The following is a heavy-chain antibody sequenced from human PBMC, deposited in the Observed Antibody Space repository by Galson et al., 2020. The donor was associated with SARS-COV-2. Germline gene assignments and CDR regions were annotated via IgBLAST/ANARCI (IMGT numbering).Heavy chain of an antibody. CDR2: IRSQAYGGTT. CDR3: TRDKDRSYYYYYMDV. Sequence: GESLKISCTASGFTFGDYAMSWVRQAPGKGLEWVGFIRSQAYGGTTEYAASVKGRFTISRDDAKSIAYLQMNSLKTEDTALYYCTRDKDRSYYYYYMDVWGKGTTVTVSS. J-gene: IGHJ6*03. V-gene: IGHV3-49*04. CDR1: GFTFGDYA.